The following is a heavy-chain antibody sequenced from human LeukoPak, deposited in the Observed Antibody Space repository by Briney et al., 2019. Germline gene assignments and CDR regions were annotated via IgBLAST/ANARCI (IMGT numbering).Heavy chain of an antibody. Sequence: SETLSLTCTVSGGSISSGGYYWSWIRQHPGKGLEWIGYIYYSGSTYYIPSLKSRVTISVDTSKNQFSLKLSSVTAADTAVYYCARVYSNYVGWFDPWGQGTLVTVSS. CDR3: ARVYSNYVGWFDP. D-gene: IGHD4-11*01. CDR2: IYYSGST. CDR1: GGSISSGGYY. J-gene: IGHJ5*02. V-gene: IGHV4-31*03.